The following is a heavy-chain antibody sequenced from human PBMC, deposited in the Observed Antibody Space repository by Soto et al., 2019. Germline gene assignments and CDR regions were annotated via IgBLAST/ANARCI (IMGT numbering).Heavy chain of an antibody. J-gene: IGHJ6*02. Sequence: GESLKISCKGSGYSFTSYWIGWVRQMPCKGLEWMWIIYPGDSYTRYSPSFQGQVTISADKSISTAYLQWSSLKASYTAMYYCARHPYYDFWSGYDYYYYGMDVWGQGTTGTVSS. V-gene: IGHV5-51*01. CDR1: GYSFTSYW. CDR2: IYPGDSYT. CDR3: ARHPYYDFWSGYDYYYYGMDV. D-gene: IGHD3-3*01.